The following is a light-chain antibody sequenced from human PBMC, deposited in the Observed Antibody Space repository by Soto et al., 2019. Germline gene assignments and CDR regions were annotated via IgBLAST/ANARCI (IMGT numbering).Light chain of an antibody. J-gene: IGKJ2*01. V-gene: IGKV1-17*01. CDR1: QGIRSD. CDR2: AAS. Sequence: IQMAQSSSSLSAAVEDRVTITFRASQGIRSDLAWYQHKPGKAPKRLIYAASNLQSGVPSRFSGSGSRTKFTLTITSLQPEDFATYYCLQCNDYPYTFGQGTRLESK. CDR3: LQCNDYPYT.